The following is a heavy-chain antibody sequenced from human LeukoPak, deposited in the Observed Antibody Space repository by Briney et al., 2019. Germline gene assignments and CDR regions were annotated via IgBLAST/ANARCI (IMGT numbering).Heavy chain of an antibody. D-gene: IGHD3-10*01. CDR3: ARVEEGYGSGRRGNFYYYYMDV. J-gene: IGHJ6*03. CDR2: INHSGST. V-gene: IGHV4-34*01. Sequence: PSGTLSLTCAVYGGSFSGYYWSWIRQPPGKGLEWIGEINHSGSTNYNPSLKSRVTISVDTSKNQFSLKLSSVTTADTAVYYCARVEEGYGSGRRGNFYYYYMDVWGKGTTVTISS. CDR1: GGSFSGYY.